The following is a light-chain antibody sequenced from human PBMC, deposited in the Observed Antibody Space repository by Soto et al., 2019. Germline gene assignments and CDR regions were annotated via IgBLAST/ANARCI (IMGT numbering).Light chain of an antibody. CDR3: AAWDGSLNGHV. V-gene: IGLV1-44*01. CDR1: SSNIGSNT. Sequence: QSFLTQPPSASGTPGQRVTISCSGSSSNIGSNTVHWYQQLPGTAPKLLIHSNSQRPSGVPDRFYGSKSGTSASLAISGLQSEDEADYYCAAWDGSLNGHVFGTGTKVTVL. CDR2: SNS. J-gene: IGLJ1*01.